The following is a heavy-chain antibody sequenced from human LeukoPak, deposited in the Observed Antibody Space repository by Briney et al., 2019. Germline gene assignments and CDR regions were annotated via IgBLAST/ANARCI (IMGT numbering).Heavy chain of an antibody. D-gene: IGHD1-1*01. CDR3: ARVRKWNPGYFDY. CDR2: IYYSGST. V-gene: IGHV4-59*01. J-gene: IGHJ4*02. Sequence: EASETLSLTCTVSGGSISSYYWSWIRQPPVKGLEWIGYIYYSGSTNYNPSLKSRVTISVDTSKNQFSLKLSSVTAADTAVYYCARVRKWNPGYFDYWGQGTLVTVSS. CDR1: GGSISSYY.